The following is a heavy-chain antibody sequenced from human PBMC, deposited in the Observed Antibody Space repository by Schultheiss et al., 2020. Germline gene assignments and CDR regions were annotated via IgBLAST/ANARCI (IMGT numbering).Heavy chain of an antibody. CDR1: GFSFSSYR. CDR3: ARDFTHNWASDY. Sequence: GGSLRLSCAASGFSFSSYRMNWVRQAPGKGLEWVSSISGGSSTIIHYADSVKGRFTISRDNAQNSLYLQMNSLRADDTAVYYCARDFTHNWASDYWGQGTLVTVSS. J-gene: IGHJ4*02. D-gene: IGHD1-1*01. V-gene: IGHV3-48*01. CDR2: ISGGSSTII.